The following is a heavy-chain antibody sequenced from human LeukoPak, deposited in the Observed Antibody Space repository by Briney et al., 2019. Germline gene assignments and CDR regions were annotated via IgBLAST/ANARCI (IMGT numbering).Heavy chain of an antibody. CDR3: ATYSSGFFDN. CDR2: IYYSGST. D-gene: IGHD6-19*01. CDR1: GGSISSRSSY. V-gene: IGHV4-39*07. Sequence: SETLSLTCTVSGGSISSRSSYWAWIRQPPGKGLEWIGSIYYSGSTNYNPSLRSRVTMSVDTSMNQFSLKLTSVTAADTAVYYCATYSSGFFDNWGQGTPVTVSS. J-gene: IGHJ5*02.